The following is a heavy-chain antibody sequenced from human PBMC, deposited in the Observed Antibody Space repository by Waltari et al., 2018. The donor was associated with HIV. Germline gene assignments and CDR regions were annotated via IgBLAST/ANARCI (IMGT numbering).Heavy chain of an antibody. CDR3: AGGDIDYYDSSGYYSHVDY. J-gene: IGHJ4*02. D-gene: IGHD3-22*01. CDR1: GYTFTSYG. Sequence: QVQLVQSGAEVKKPGASVKVSCKASGYTFTSYGISWERQAPGQGLEWMGWISAYKGNTNYAEKLQGRVTMTTDTSTSTAYMEVRSLRSDDTAVYYCAGGDIDYYDSSGYYSHVDYWGQGTLVTVSS. V-gene: IGHV1-18*01. CDR2: ISAYKGNT.